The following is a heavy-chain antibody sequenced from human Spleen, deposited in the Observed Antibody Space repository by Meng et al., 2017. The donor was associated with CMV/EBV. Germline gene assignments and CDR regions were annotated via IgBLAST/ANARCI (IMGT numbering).Heavy chain of an antibody. V-gene: IGHV1-18*01. J-gene: IGHJ6*02. CDR2: INAFNGNT. D-gene: IGHD3-22*01. CDR1: GGTLSSYT. CDR3: ARTGSVITRHNFYGMDV. Sequence: ASVKVSCKASGGTLSSYTISWVRQAPEQGLEWMGGINAFNGNTNYAQKLQGRVTMTTDKSTSTAYMELRSLGSDDTAVYYCARTGSVITRHNFYGMDVWGQGTTVTVSS.